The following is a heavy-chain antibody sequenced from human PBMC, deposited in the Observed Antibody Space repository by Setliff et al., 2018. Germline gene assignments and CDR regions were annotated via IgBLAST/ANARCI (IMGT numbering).Heavy chain of an antibody. V-gene: IGHV3-23*01. CDR2: ISGSGGST. Sequence: GGSLRLSCAASGFTFSSYAMSWVRQAPGKGLEWASAISGSGGSTYYADSVKGRFTISRDNSKNTLYLQMNSLRAEDTAVYYCAKVRDRGSYYWYFDYWGQGTLVTVSS. CDR1: GFTFSSYA. D-gene: IGHD1-26*01. J-gene: IGHJ4*02. CDR3: AKVRDRGSYYWYFDY.